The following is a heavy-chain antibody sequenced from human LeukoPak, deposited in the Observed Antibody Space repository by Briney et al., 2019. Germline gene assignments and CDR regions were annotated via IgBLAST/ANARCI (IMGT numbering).Heavy chain of an antibody. J-gene: IGHJ4*02. V-gene: IGHV4-34*01. CDR2: INHSGST. D-gene: IGHD3-22*01. CDR1: GGSFSGYY. Sequence: SETLSLTCAVYGGSFSGYYWSWIRQPPGKGLEWIGEINHSGSTNYNLSLKSRVTISVDTSKNQFSLKLSSVTAADTAVYYCARGFKYYYDRWGQGTLVTVSS. CDR3: ARGFKYYYDR.